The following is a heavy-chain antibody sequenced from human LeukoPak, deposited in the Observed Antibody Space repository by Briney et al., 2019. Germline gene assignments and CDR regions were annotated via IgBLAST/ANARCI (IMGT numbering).Heavy chain of an antibody. V-gene: IGHV4-39*07. Sequence: SETLSLTCTVSGGSISSSSYYWGWIRQPPGKGLEWIGSIYYSGSTYYNPSLKSRVTISVDTSKNQFSLKLSSVTAADTAVYYCAREAYSSGWDYFDYWGQGTLVTVSS. CDR2: IYYSGST. J-gene: IGHJ4*02. CDR3: AREAYSSGWDYFDY. CDR1: GGSISSSSYY. D-gene: IGHD6-19*01.